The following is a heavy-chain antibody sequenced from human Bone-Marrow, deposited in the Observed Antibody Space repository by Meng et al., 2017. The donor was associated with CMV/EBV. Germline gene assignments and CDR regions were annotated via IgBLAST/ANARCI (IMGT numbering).Heavy chain of an antibody. V-gene: IGHV4-39*07. D-gene: IGHD3-22*01. CDR2: IYYSGST. J-gene: IGHJ4*02. CDR3: ARNPLSGYYFY. Sequence: SETLSLTCTVSGGSISSSSYYWGWIRQPPGKGLEWIGSIYYSGSTYYNPSLKSRVTTSVDTSKNQFSLKLSSVTAADTAVYYCARNPLSGYYFYWGRGTLVTVSS. CDR1: GGSISSSSYY.